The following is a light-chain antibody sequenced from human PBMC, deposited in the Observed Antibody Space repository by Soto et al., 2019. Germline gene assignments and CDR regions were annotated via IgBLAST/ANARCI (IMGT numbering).Light chain of an antibody. J-gene: IGKJ1*01. CDR3: QQYNNWRT. Sequence: ELVMTQAPATLSVSPGERATLSCRASQSVSSNLAGYQQKPGQAPRLLIYGASTRPTGIPARFSGSRSGREFTLTINSLQSEDFAVYYCQQYNNWRTFGQGNKVEIK. CDR2: GAS. CDR1: QSVSSN. V-gene: IGKV3-15*01.